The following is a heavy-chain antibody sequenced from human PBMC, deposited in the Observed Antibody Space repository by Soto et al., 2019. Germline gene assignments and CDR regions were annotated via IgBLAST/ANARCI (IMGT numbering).Heavy chain of an antibody. Sequence: PSETLSLTCTVSGGSISSGGYYWSWIRQHPGKGLEWIGYIYYSGSTYYNPSLKSRVTISVDTPKNQFSLKLSSVTAADTAVYYCARVYGDYAVDYWGQGTLVTVSS. CDR2: IYYSGST. CDR1: GGSISSGGYY. V-gene: IGHV4-31*03. D-gene: IGHD4-17*01. J-gene: IGHJ4*02. CDR3: ARVYGDYAVDY.